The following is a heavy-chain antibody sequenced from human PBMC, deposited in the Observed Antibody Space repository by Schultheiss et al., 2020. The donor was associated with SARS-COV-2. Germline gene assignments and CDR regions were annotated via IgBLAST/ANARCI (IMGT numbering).Heavy chain of an antibody. Sequence: GGSLRLSCAASGFTFSSYSMNWVRQAPGKGLEWISVIYSGSSTYYADSVKGRFTISRDNSKNTLYLQMNSLRAEDSAVYYCARDQGLGLTMVRPWGLDVWGQGTTVTVSS. CDR1: GFTFSSYS. CDR2: IYSGSST. D-gene: IGHD3-10*01. V-gene: IGHV3-66*01. CDR3: ARDQGLGLTMVRPWGLDV. J-gene: IGHJ6*02.